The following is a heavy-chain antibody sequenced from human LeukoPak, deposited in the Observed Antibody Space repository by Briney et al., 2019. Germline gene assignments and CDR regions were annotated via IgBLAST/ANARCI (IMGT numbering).Heavy chain of an antibody. D-gene: IGHD1-26*01. Sequence: SEALSVTCTVSGGSISSHYWSWVRQPAREGLGWVGRLLTSGSTNYNPYLKTGVTMSVNTPKNQFSLKLSSVTAAATAVYYCARASGSYHNYYYHYMDVWGKGTTVTVSS. V-gene: IGHV4-4*07. CDR3: ARASGSYHNYYYHYMDV. J-gene: IGHJ6*03. CDR2: LLTSGST. CDR1: GGSISSHY.